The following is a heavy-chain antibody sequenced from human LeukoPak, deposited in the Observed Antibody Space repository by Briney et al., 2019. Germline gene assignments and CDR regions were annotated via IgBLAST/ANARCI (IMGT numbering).Heavy chain of an antibody. D-gene: IGHD3-10*01. V-gene: IGHV4-38-2*02. CDR2: IYHSGST. CDR1: GGSISGYY. J-gene: IGHJ4*02. Sequence: SETLSLTCTVSGGSISGYYWGWIRQPPGKGLEWIGSIYHSGSTYYNPSLKSRVTISVDTSKNQFSLKLSSVTAADTAVYYCARGQGYYGSGSSPGDYWGQGTLVTVSS. CDR3: ARGQGYYGSGSSPGDY.